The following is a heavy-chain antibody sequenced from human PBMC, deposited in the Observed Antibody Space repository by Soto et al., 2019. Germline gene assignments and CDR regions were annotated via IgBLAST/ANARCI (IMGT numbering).Heavy chain of an antibody. CDR2: IIPMSGTA. CDR3: ARETYYGPGSFYRDAFDI. CDR1: GGTFSSYG. J-gene: IGHJ3*02. D-gene: IGHD3-10*01. V-gene: IGHV1-69*13. Sequence: SVKVSCKASGGTFSSYGIHWVRQAPGQGLEWMGGIIPMSGTANYAQKFQGRVAISVDESTRAAYMELSSLRSEDTAMYYCARETYYGPGSFYRDAFDIWGQGTMATV.